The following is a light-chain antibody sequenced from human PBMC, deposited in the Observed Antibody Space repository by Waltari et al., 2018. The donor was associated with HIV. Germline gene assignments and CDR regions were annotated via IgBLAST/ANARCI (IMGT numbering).Light chain of an antibody. CDR1: SSNIGSKY. CDR3: AAWDDSMSGPHVV. CDR2: RNN. V-gene: IGLV1-47*01. Sequence: QSVLTQPPSASGTPGQRVTISCSGSSSNIGSKYVYWYQQLPGTAPKLLIYRNNQRPSGVPDRCSGSKSGTSASLAISGLRSEDEADYYCAAWDDSMSGPHVVFGGGTKLTVL. J-gene: IGLJ2*01.